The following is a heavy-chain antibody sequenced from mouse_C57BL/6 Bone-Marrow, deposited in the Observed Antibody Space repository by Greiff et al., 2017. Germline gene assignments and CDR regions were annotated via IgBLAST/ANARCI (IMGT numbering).Heavy chain of an antibody. Sequence: VQLQQSGPALVTPGASVKISCKASGYSFTGYYMNWVKQSPDQSLSWIGVIDPSTGGTTCHQQFTAKATLPVDKSSSTAYMQFKSLTSEDSAVYYCARIRTTVVATRYAMDYWGQGTSVTVAS. CDR1: GYSFTGYY. D-gene: IGHD1-1*01. V-gene: IGHV1-42*01. J-gene: IGHJ4*01. CDR2: IDPSTGGT. CDR3: ARIRTTVVATRYAMDY.